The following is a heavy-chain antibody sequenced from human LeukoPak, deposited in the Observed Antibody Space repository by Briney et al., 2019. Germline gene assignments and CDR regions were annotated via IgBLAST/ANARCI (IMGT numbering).Heavy chain of an antibody. CDR2: IDWDDDK. CDR3: ARTTSYCGGDCYVD. D-gene: IGHD2-21*02. V-gene: IGHV2-70*04. J-gene: IGHJ4*02. CDR1: GFSLSTSGMR. Sequence: SGPALVKPTQTLTLTCTFSGFSLSTSGMRVSWIRQPPGKALEWLARIDWDDDKFYSTSLKTRLTISKGTSKNQAVLTMTNMDPVDTATYYCARTTSYCGGDCYVDWGQGTLVTVSS.